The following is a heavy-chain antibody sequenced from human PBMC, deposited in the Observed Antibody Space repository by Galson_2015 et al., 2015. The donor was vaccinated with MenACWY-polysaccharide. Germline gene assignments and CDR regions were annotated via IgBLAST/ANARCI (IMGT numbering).Heavy chain of an antibody. J-gene: IGHJ4*02. V-gene: IGHV3-30*03. CDR3: AIGPSAGFSYGSSFAY. CDR2: ISYDGSNK. D-gene: IGHD5-18*01. CDR1: GFTFSSYG. Sequence: SLRLSCAASGFTFSSYGMHWVRQAPGKGLEWEAVISYDGSNKYYADSVKGRFTISRDNSKNTVYLQMSSLRAEDTAVYYCAIGPSAGFSYGSSFAYWRQGTLVTVSS.